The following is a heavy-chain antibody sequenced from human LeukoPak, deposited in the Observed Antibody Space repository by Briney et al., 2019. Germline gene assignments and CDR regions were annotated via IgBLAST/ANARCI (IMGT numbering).Heavy chain of an antibody. Sequence: SGGSLRLSCAASGFTFSSYWMSWVRQAPGKGLEWVANIKQDGSEKYYVDSVKGRFTISRDNAKNSLYLQMNSLRAEDTAVYYCARDPYYYDSSGYQYWGQGTLVTVSS. J-gene: IGHJ4*02. V-gene: IGHV3-7*01. D-gene: IGHD3-22*01. CDR2: IKQDGSEK. CDR1: GFTFSSYW. CDR3: ARDPYYYDSSGYQY.